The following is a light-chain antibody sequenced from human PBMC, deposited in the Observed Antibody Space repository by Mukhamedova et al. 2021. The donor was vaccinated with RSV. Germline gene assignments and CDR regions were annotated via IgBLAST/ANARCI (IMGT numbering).Light chain of an antibody. CDR2: RAS. V-gene: IGKV1-5*03. CDR3: QHHYSFSRT. J-gene: IGKJ1*01. Sequence: WYQRRVHGKAPNLLIHRASTLHSGVPSRFSGSGSGTEFTLTISSLQPADIATYYCQHHYSFSRTFGPGTRVEI.